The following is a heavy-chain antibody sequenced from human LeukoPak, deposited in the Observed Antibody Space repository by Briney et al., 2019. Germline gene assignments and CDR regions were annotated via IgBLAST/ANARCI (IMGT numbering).Heavy chain of an antibody. J-gene: IGHJ6*02. Sequence: GRSLRLSCAASGFTFSNSGMHWVRQASGKGLEWVAVIWYDGSNKYYADSVKGRFTISRDNSKNTLYLQMNSLRAEDTAVYYCARGRGYYYYGVDVWGQGTTVTVSS. CDR1: GFTFSNSG. CDR3: ARGRGYYYYGVDV. CDR2: IWYDGSNK. V-gene: IGHV3-33*01.